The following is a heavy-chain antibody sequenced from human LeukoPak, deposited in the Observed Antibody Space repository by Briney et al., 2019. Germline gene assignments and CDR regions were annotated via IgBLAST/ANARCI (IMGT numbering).Heavy chain of an antibody. CDR2: IQNDGRNK. CDR1: GFTFSNYG. D-gene: IGHD3-10*02. CDR3: AELGITMIGGV. V-gene: IGHV3-30*02. J-gene: IGHJ6*04. Sequence: PGGSLRLSCAASGFTFSNYGMHWVRQAPGKGLEWVAFIQNDGRNKYYADSVKGRFTISRDYSRNTLFLQMNSLRPEDTAVYYCAELGITMIGGVWGKGTTVTISS.